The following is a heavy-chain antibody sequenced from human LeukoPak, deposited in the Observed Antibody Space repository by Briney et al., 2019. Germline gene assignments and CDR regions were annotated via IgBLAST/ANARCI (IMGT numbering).Heavy chain of an antibody. CDR3: AREDTSTIFGVAFDY. D-gene: IGHD3-3*01. V-gene: IGHV4-4*07. CDR2: IYTSGST. Sequence: SETLSLTCTVSGGSISSYYWSWIRQPAGKGLEWIGRIYTSGSTNYNPSLKSRVTMSVDTSKNQFSLKLSSVTAADTAVYYCAREDTSTIFGVAFDYWGQGTLVTVSS. J-gene: IGHJ4*02. CDR1: GGSISSYY.